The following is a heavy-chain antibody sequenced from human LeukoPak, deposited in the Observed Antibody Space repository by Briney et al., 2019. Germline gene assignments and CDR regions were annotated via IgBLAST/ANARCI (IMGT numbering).Heavy chain of an antibody. CDR3: ARDPCYYDSSGPSDAFDI. D-gene: IGHD3-22*01. V-gene: IGHV1-69*04. J-gene: IGHJ3*02. Sequence: SVKVSCKASGGTFSSYTISWVRQAPGQGLEWMGRIIPILGIANYAQKFQGRVTITADKSTSTAYMELSSLRSEDTAVYYCARDPCYYDSSGPSDAFDIWGQGTMVTVSS. CDR1: GGTFSSYT. CDR2: IIPILGIA.